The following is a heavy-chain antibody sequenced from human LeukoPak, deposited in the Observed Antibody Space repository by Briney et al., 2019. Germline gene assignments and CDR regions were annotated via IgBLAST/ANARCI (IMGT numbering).Heavy chain of an antibody. Sequence: KPSETLSLTCTVSGGSINSGSYYWSWIRQPAGKGLEWIGEINHSGSTNYNPSLKSRVTISVDTSKNQFSLKLSSVTAADTAVYYCARYSSSVGLYYFDYWGQGTLVTVSS. V-gene: IGHV4-61*10. J-gene: IGHJ4*02. D-gene: IGHD6-6*01. CDR2: INHSGST. CDR1: GGSINSGSYY. CDR3: ARYSSSVGLYYFDY.